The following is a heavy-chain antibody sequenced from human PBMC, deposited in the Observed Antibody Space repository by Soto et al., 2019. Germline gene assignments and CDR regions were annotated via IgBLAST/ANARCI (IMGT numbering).Heavy chain of an antibody. CDR3: AKDLYPSNYYDSSGYYYPTRYYYYGMDV. CDR2: ISYDGSNK. J-gene: IGHJ6*02. CDR1: GFTFSSYG. Sequence: PGGSLRLSCAASGFTFSSYGMHWVRQAPGKGLEWVAVISYDGSNKYYADSVKGRFTISRDNSKNTLYLQMNSLRAEDTAVYYCAKDLYPSNYYDSSGYYYPTRYYYYGMDVWGQGTTVTVSS. V-gene: IGHV3-30*18. D-gene: IGHD3-22*01.